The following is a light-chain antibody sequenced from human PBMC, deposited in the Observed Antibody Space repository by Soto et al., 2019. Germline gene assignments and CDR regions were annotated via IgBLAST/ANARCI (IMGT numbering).Light chain of an antibody. CDR3: QTCDTRLSGSIV. J-gene: IGLJ3*02. Sequence: QSVLTQPPSGSGAPGQRVTISCTGSSSNIGAGYDGNWYQQLPGTTPKLLVFGNNNRPSGVPDRFSASKSGTSASLAITGLQAEDEADYRCQTCDTRLSGSIVFGGGTQLTVL. CDR1: SSNIGAGYD. CDR2: GNN. V-gene: IGLV1-40*01.